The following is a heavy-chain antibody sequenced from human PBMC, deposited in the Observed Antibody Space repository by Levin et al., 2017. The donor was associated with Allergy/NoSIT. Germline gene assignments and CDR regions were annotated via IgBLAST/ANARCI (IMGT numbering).Heavy chain of an antibody. CDR3: AKDRVTMVRGVIRWFDP. V-gene: IGHV3-23*01. CDR2: ISGSGGST. J-gene: IGHJ5*02. D-gene: IGHD3-10*01. Sequence: GGSLRLSCAASGFTFSSYAMSWVRQAPGKGLEWVSAISGSGGSTYYADSVKGRFTISRDNSKNTLYLQMNSLRAEDTAVYYCAKDRVTMVRGVIRWFDPWGQGTLVTVSS. CDR1: GFTFSSYA.